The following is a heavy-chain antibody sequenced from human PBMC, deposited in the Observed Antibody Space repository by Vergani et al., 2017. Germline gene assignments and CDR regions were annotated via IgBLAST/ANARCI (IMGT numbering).Heavy chain of an antibody. CDR1: GFTFSSYG. Sequence: QVQLVESGGGVVQPGRSLRLSCAASGFTFSSYGMHWVRQAPGKGLEWVAVIWYDGSNKYYADSVKGRFTISSDNSKNTLYLQMNSLRAEDTAVYYCAKDHGSYYDYIWGSYRYFDYWGQGTLVTVSS. CDR2: IWYDGSNK. CDR3: AKDHGSYYDYIWGSYRYFDY. V-gene: IGHV3-33*06. D-gene: IGHD3-16*02. J-gene: IGHJ4*02.